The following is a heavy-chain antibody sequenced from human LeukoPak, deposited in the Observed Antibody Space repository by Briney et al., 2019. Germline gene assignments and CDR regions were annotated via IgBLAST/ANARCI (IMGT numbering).Heavy chain of an antibody. Sequence: GGPLRLSCAASGFTFSSYSMNWVRQAPGKGLEWVSSISSSSSYIYYADSVKGRFTISRDNAKNSLYLQMNSLRAEDTAVYYCARDKVVVPAAMAYYYYYGMDVWGQGTTVTVSS. D-gene: IGHD2-2*01. CDR3: ARDKVVVPAAMAYYYYYGMDV. V-gene: IGHV3-21*01. CDR1: GFTFSSYS. CDR2: ISSSSSYI. J-gene: IGHJ6*02.